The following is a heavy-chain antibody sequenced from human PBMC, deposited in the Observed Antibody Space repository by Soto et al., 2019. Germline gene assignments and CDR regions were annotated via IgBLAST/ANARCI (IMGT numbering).Heavy chain of an antibody. CDR1: GFSLSTSGVG. D-gene: IGHD6-19*01. V-gene: IGHV2-5*01. CDR2: IYWNDDK. Sequence: QITLKESGPTLVKPTQTLTLTCTFSGFSLSTSGVGVGWIRQPPGKALEWLALIYWNDDKRYSPSLKSRLTITKDTSKNQVVLTMTNIDPVDTATYYCAHSGSGWYGDYFDYWGQGTLVTVSS. J-gene: IGHJ4*02. CDR3: AHSGSGWYGDYFDY.